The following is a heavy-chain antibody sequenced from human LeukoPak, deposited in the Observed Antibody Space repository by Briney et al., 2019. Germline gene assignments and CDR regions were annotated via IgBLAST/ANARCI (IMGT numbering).Heavy chain of an antibody. CDR1: GYTFTNYG. Sequence: ASVKVSCKASGYTFTNYGISWVRQAPGQGLESMGWISAYNGNTNYAQKLQGRVTMTTDTSTSTAYMELRSLRPDDTAVYFCARGDYYDSSGYYYFDYWGQGTLVTVSS. J-gene: IGHJ4*02. D-gene: IGHD3-22*01. CDR2: ISAYNGNT. CDR3: ARGDYYDSSGYYYFDY. V-gene: IGHV1-18*01.